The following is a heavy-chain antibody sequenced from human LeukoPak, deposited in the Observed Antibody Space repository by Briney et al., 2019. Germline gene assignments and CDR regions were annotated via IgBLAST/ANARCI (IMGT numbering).Heavy chain of an antibody. D-gene: IGHD3-22*01. CDR1: GFTFSSYS. CDR2: ISSSSSYI. Sequence: GGSLRLSCEASGFTFSSYSMNWVRQAPGKGLEWVSSISSSSSYIYYADSVKGRFTTSRDNAKNSLYLQMNSLRAEDTAVYYCARDRYYYDSSGQESFDYWGQGTLVTVSS. CDR3: ARDRYYYDSSGQESFDY. V-gene: IGHV3-21*01. J-gene: IGHJ4*02.